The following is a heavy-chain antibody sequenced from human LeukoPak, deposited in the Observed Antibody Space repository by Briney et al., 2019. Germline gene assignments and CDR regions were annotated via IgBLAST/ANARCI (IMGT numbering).Heavy chain of an antibody. D-gene: IGHD5-18*01. J-gene: IGHJ4*02. V-gene: IGHV4-39*01. CDR2: IYYSGST. Sequence: SETLSLTCTVSGGSISSSSYYWGWIRQPPGKGLEWIGSIYYSGSTYYNPSLKSRVTISVDTSKNQFSLKLSSVTAADTAVYYCARRSAMAYYFDYWGQGTLVTVSS. CDR3: ARRSAMAYYFDY. CDR1: GGSISSSSYY.